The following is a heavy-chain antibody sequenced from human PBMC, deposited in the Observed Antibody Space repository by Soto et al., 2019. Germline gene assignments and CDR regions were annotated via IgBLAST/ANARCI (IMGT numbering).Heavy chain of an antibody. D-gene: IGHD3-3*01. CDR3: TRDPYDFWSGYYMPRMGDAFDI. V-gene: IGHV3-49*03. J-gene: IGHJ3*02. CDR1: GFTFGDYA. CDR2: IRSKAYGGTT. Sequence: GGSLRLSCTASGFTFGDYAMSWFRQAPGKGLEWVGFIRSKAYGGTTEYAASVKGRFTISRDDSKSIAYLQMNSLKTEDTAVYYCTRDPYDFWSGYYMPRMGDAFDIWGQGTMVTVSS.